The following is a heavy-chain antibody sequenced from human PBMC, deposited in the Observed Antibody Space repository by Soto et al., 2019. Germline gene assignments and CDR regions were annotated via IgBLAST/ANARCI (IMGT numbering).Heavy chain of an antibody. J-gene: IGHJ6*02. CDR3: AIAPYDCSSTSCNSYYYYGMDV. Sequence: ASVKVSCKASGYTFTSYGISWVRQAPGQGLEWMGWISAYNGNTNYAQKLQGRVTMTTDTSTSTAYMELRSLRSDDTAVYYCAIAPYDCSSTSCNSYYYYGMDVWGQGTTVTVSS. D-gene: IGHD2-2*01. V-gene: IGHV1-18*01. CDR1: GYTFTSYG. CDR2: ISAYNGNT.